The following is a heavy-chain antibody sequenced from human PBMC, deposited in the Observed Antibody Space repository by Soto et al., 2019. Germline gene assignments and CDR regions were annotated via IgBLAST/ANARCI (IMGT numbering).Heavy chain of an antibody. CDR3: ARDVAAYGDYYFDY. V-gene: IGHV3-30*04. CDR1: GFTFSSYA. CDR2: ISYDGSNK. D-gene: IGHD4-17*01. J-gene: IGHJ4*02. Sequence: GGSLRLSCAASGFTFSSYAMHWVRQAPGKGLEWVAVISYDGSNKYYADSVKGRFTISRDNSKNTLYLQMNSLRAEDTAVYYCARDVAAYGDYYFDYWGQGTLVTVSS.